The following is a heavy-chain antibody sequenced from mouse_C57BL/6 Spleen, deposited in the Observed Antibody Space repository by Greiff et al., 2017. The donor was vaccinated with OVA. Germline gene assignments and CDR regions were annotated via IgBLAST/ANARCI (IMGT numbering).Heavy chain of an antibody. V-gene: IGHV1-22*01. J-gene: IGHJ2*01. CDR2: INPNNGGT. CDR1: GYTFTDYN. CDR3: ARRTSYITFDY. D-gene: IGHD1-1*01. Sequence: VQLQQSGPELVKPGASVKMSCKASGYTFTDYNMHWVKQSHGKSLEWIGYINPNNGGTRYNQKFKGKATLTVNKSSSTAYMELRSLTSEESAVYDRARRTSYITFDYWGQGTTLTVSS.